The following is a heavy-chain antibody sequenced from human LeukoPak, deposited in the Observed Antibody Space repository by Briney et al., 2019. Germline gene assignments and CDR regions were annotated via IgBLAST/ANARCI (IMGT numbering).Heavy chain of an antibody. J-gene: IGHJ5*02. D-gene: IGHD4-17*01. CDR3: GIARRTTVTTLWFDP. Sequence: SETLSLTCTVSGGSISSYYWSWIRQPPGKGLEWIGYIYYSGSTNYNPSLKSRVTISVDTSKNQFSLKLSSVTAADTAVYYCGIARRTTVTTLWFDPWGQGTLVTVSS. CDR2: IYYSGST. V-gene: IGHV4-59*01. CDR1: GGSISSYY.